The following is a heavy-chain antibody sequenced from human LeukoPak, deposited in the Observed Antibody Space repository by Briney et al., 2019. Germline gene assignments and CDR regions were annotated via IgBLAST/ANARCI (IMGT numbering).Heavy chain of an antibody. CDR2: IYYSGST. D-gene: IGHD6-19*01. V-gene: IGHV4-59*01. CDR3: AREVGAEGWLYYYYYMDV. CDR1: GGSISSYY. J-gene: IGHJ6*03. Sequence: SETLSLTCTVSGGSISSYYWSWIRQPPGKGLEWIGYIYYSGSTNYNPSLKSRVTISVDTSKNQFSLKLSSVTAAGTAVYYCAREVGAEGWLYYYYYMDVWGKGTTVTVSS.